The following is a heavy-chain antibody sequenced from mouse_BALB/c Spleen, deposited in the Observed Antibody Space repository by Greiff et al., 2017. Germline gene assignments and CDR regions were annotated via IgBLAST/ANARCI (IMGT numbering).Heavy chain of an antibody. D-gene: IGHD1-1*01. CDR2: IYPYNGGT. J-gene: IGHJ1*01. CDR3: ATTTGWLDD. CDR1: GYTFTDYN. V-gene: IGHV1S29*02. Sequence: VQLQQSGPELVKPGASVKISCKASGYTFTDYNMHWVKQSHGKSLEWIGYIYPYNGGTGYNQKFKSKATLTVDNSSSTAYMELRSLTSEDSAVYYCATTTGWLDDWGAGTTLTVSS.